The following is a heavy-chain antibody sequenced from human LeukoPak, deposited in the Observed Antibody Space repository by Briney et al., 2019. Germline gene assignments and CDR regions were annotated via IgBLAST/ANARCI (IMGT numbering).Heavy chain of an antibody. CDR2: ISSSTSYM. J-gene: IGHJ4*02. CDR3: ASSTSRAGGPGGHSFDY. CDR1: LFIFSSYA. V-gene: IGHV3-21*01. D-gene: IGHD2-2*01. Sequence: GGSLRLSCAPSLFIFSSYAMSWVRQAPGKGLEWVSSISSSTSYMYYADSVKGRFTISRDNAKNSLYLQVNSLRADDTAVYYCASSTSRAGGPGGHSFDYWGQGTLVTVSS.